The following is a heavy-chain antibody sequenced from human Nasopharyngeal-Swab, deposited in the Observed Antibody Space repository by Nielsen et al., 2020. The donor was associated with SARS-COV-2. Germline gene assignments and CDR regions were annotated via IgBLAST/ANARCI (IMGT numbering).Heavy chain of an antibody. Sequence: WIRQPPGKGLEWVAVIWYDGSNKYYADSVKGRFTISRDNSKNTLYLQMNSLRAEDTAEYYCARGVRYNWNPDAFDIRGQGTMVTVSS. D-gene: IGHD1-1*01. CDR3: ARGVRYNWNPDAFDI. V-gene: IGHV3-33*01. J-gene: IGHJ3*02. CDR2: IWYDGSNK.